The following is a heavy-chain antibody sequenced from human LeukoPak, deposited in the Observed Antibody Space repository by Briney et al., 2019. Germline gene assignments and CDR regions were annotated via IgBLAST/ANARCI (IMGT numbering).Heavy chain of an antibody. CDR1: GFTFSSYA. CDR2: TSGGGGST. Sequence: GGSLRLSYAASGFTFSSYAMSWVRQAPGKGLEWVSGTSGGGGSTYYADSVKGRFTISRDNSKNTLYLQMNSLRAEDTAVYYCAKVSVVTAGYWGQGTLVTVSS. J-gene: IGHJ4*02. CDR3: AKVSVVTAGY. V-gene: IGHV3-23*01. D-gene: IGHD2-21*02.